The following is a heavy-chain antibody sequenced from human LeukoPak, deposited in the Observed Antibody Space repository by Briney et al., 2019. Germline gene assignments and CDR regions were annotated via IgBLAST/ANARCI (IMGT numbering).Heavy chain of an antibody. Sequence: PGGSLRLSCAASGFTFSNYWMHWVRQAPGKGLEWVANIKQDGSEKYYVDSVKGRFSISRDNAKNSVYLQMNSLRAEDTAVYYCARALSGWGQGTLVTVSS. D-gene: IGHD3-3*01. CDR3: ARALSG. CDR1: GFTFSNYW. J-gene: IGHJ4*02. CDR2: IKQDGSEK. V-gene: IGHV3-7*03.